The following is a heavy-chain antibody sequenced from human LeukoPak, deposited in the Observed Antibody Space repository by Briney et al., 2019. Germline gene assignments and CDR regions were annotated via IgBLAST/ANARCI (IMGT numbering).Heavy chain of an antibody. CDR1: GFTFSSYS. CDR2: IYSGGST. V-gene: IGHV3-66*01. CDR3: ANRHKSSLALYY. D-gene: IGHD3-16*02. J-gene: IGHJ4*02. Sequence: GGSLRLSCAASGFTFSSYSMNWVRQAPGKGLEWVSVIYSGGSTYYADSVKGRFTISRDNSKNTLYLQMNSLRAEDTAVYYCANRHKSSLALYYWGQGTLVTVSS.